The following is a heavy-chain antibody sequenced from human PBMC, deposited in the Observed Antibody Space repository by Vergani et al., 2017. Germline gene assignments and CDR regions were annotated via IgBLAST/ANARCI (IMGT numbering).Heavy chain of an antibody. CDR2: IYSGGST. CDR1: GFTVSSNY. Sequence: EVQLVESGGGLIQPGGSLRLSCAASGFTVSSNYMSWVRQAPGKGLEWVSVIYSGGSTYYADSVKGRFTISRDNSKNTLYLQMNSLRAEDTAVYYCAREKTLSSSWFQSPYYYYGMDVWGQGTTVTVSS. D-gene: IGHD6-13*01. J-gene: IGHJ6*02. CDR3: AREKTLSSSWFQSPYYYYGMDV. V-gene: IGHV3-66*03.